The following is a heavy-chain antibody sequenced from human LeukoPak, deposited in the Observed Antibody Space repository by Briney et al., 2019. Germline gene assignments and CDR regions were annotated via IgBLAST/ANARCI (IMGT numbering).Heavy chain of an antibody. J-gene: IGHJ5*02. V-gene: IGHV4-59*01. Sequence: SETLSLTCTVSGGSINSYYWSWIRQLPGKGLEWIGYVAYSGSTNYNPSLKSRVTISLDTSKNQFSLKLSSVTVADTAVYYCARTVSGYYFNAWGPGTLVTASS. CDR3: ARTVSGYYFNA. CDR2: VAYSGST. D-gene: IGHD5-12*01. CDR1: GGSINSYY.